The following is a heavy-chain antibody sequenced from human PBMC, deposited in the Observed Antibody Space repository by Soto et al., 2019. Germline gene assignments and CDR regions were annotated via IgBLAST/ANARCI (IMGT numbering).Heavy chain of an antibody. D-gene: IGHD3-10*01. CDR3: ARGEGLTVFRGGWFDT. V-gene: IGHV1-46*03. J-gene: IGHJ5*02. CDR2: VNPNGGST. CDR1: GYKFINYY. Sequence: QVQLVQSGPEVEKPGASVKVSCQASGYKFINYYMHWVRQAPGQGLEWVGMVNPNGGSTSYPQKFPGRVTMTRDTSTNTVFMELSGLTFEDTAVYFCARGEGLTVFRGGWFDTWGQGSLVIVSS.